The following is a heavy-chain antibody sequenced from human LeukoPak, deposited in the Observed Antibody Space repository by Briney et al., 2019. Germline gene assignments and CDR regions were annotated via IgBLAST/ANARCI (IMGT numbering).Heavy chain of an antibody. V-gene: IGHV1-24*01. Sequence: ASVKVSCKVSGYNLTELSMHWVRQAPGKGLEWMGGFDPEDGETIYAQKFQGRVTMTEDTSTDTAYMELSSLRSEDTAVYYCATGPLRGYSGYDEYFDYWGQGTLVTVSS. D-gene: IGHD5-12*01. J-gene: IGHJ4*02. CDR1: GYNLTELS. CDR2: FDPEDGET. CDR3: ATGPLRGYSGYDEYFDY.